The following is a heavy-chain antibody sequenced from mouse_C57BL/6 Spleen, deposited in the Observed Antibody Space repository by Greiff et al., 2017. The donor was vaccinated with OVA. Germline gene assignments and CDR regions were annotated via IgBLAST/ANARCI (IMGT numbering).Heavy chain of an antibody. V-gene: IGHV5-16*01. D-gene: IGHD2-1*01. CDR2: INYDGSST. CDR3: ARDTDGTFAY. J-gene: IGHJ3*01. CDR1: GFTFSDYY. Sequence: EVKVVESEGGLVQPGSSMKLSCTASGFTFSDYYMAWVRQVPEKGLEWVANINYDGSSTYYLDSLKSRFIISRDNAKNILYLQMSSLKSEDTATYYCARDTDGTFAYWGQGTLVTVSA.